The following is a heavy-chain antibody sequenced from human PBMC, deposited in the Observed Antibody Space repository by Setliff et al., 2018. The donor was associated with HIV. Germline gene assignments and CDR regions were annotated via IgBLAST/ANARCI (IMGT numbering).Heavy chain of an antibody. J-gene: IGHJ5*02. CDR2: INHRGST. D-gene: IGHD6-19*01. CDR3: ARGPARAVARPGWLDP. CDR1: GGSFSAYS. Sequence: SETLSLTCAVYGGSFSAYSWSWIRQPPGKGLEWIGKINHRGSTNYNPSLKSRVIISVDRSKNQFSLKLSSVTAADTAVYHCARGPARAVARPGWLDPWGQGTLVTVSS. V-gene: IGHV4-34*01.